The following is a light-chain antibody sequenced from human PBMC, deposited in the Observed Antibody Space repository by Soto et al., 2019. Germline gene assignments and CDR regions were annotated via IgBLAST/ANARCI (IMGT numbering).Light chain of an antibody. CDR2: EVS. J-gene: IGLJ1*01. Sequence: QSVLTQPASVSGSPGQSITISCPGTSSDVGGYNYVSWYQQHPGKAPKLMIYEVSDRPSGVSNRFSGSKSGNTASLTISGLQAEDEADYYCSSYTITSTYVFGTGTKVTVL. CDR1: SSDVGGYNY. V-gene: IGLV2-14*01. CDR3: SSYTITSTYV.